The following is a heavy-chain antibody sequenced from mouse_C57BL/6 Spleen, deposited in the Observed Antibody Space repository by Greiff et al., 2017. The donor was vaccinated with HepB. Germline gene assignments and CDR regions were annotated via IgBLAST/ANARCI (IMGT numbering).Heavy chain of an antibody. CDR3: ARRDWLDY. CDR1: GFTFSSYG. V-gene: IGHV5-6*01. J-gene: IGHJ2*01. CDR2: ISSGGSYT. Sequence: EVQRVESGGDLVKPGGSLKLSCAASGFTFSSYGMSWVRQTPDKRLEWVATISSGGSYTYYPDSVKGRFTISRDNAKNTLYLQMRSLKSEDTAMYYCARRDWLDYWGQGTTLTVSS. D-gene: IGHD3-3*01.